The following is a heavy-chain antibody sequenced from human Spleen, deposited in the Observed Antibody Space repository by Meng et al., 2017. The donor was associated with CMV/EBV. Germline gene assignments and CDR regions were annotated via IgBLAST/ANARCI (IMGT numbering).Heavy chain of an antibody. D-gene: IGHD2-2*02. CDR2: IKEDGSER. J-gene: IGHJ6*02. V-gene: IGHV3-7*01. Sequence: GESLKISCAASGFTFSTYWMSWVRQAPGKGLEWVANIKEDGSERYYVDTAKGRFTISRDNAKNSLYLQMNSLRADDTAVYYCARDAVVAPAALRTFYYYGRDVWGQGSTVTVSS. CDR1: GFTFSTYW. CDR3: ARDAVVAPAALRTFYYYGRDV.